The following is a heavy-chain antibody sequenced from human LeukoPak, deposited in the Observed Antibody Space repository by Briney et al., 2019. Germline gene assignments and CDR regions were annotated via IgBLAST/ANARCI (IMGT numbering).Heavy chain of an antibody. J-gene: IGHJ6*03. CDR2: ISSNSGRV. CDR3: VKDIGVDYYGSGSYYTEDYYHYLDI. Sequence: GGSLRLSCAASGFTVSSNYMSWVRQAPGKGLEWVSGISSNSGRVGYAESVKGRFTISRDNARNSLYLQMNSLRPDDTALYYCVKDIGVDYYGSGSYYTEDYYHYLDIWGRGTTVTVSS. V-gene: IGHV3-9*01. CDR1: GFTVSSNY. D-gene: IGHD3-10*01.